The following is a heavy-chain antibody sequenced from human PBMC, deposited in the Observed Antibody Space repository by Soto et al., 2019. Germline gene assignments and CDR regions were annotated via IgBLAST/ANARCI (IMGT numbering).Heavy chain of an antibody. D-gene: IGHD4-17*01. Sequence: QITLKESGPTLVKPTQTLTLTCTFSGFSLSTNGVGVGWILQPPGKALERLPLIYWDDDNHYSPALKSRLTITKDTSKNQVVLTMTNMDPVDTGTYYCAHVEATVTKVWGQGTLVTVSA. J-gene: IGHJ4*02. V-gene: IGHV2-5*02. CDR1: GFSLSTNGVG. CDR2: IYWDDDN. CDR3: AHVEATVTKV.